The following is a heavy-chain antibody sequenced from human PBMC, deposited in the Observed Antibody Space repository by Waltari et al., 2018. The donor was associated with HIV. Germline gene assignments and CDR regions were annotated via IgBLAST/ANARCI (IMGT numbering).Heavy chain of an antibody. Sequence: QVQLVESGGVVVQPGRSLRLSCAASGFTFGSYGMHWVRRDPGQGLEWVAVRWYDGSNKYYADSVKGRFTSSIDNSKNTLYLQMNSLRAEDTAVYYCARERLDYGDYVAYGMDVWGQGTTVTVSS. V-gene: IGHV3-33*01. D-gene: IGHD4-17*01. CDR1: GFTFGSYG. J-gene: IGHJ6*02. CDR3: ARERLDYGDYVAYGMDV. CDR2: RWYDGSNK.